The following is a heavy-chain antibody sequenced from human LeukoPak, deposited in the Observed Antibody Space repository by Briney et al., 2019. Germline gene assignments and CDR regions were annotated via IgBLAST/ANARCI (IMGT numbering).Heavy chain of an antibody. CDR2: INTYNANI. J-gene: IGHJ4*02. CDR3: ARVKGGDSRDY. CDR1: GYIFTSYG. D-gene: IGHD2-21*02. V-gene: IGHV1-18*01. Sequence: ASVKVSCKASGYIFTSYGISWVRQAPGQGLEWLGWINTYNANINYAQKLQGRVTMTTDTSTNTAYMELRSLRSGDTAVYYCARVKGGDSRDYWGQGTLVTVSS.